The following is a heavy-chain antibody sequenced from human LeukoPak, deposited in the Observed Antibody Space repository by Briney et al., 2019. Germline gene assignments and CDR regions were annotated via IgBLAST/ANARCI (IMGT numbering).Heavy chain of an antibody. CDR3: AKGRHITMIVVVITNFDH. Sequence: GGSLRLSCAASGFTFSSYGMHWVRQAPGKGLDWVAFIRYDGSNKYYADSVKGRFTISRDNSKNTLYLQMNSLRAEDTAVYYCAKGRHITMIVVVITNFDHWGQGTLVTVSS. J-gene: IGHJ4*02. D-gene: IGHD3-22*01. V-gene: IGHV3-30*02. CDR2: IRYDGSNK. CDR1: GFTFSSYG.